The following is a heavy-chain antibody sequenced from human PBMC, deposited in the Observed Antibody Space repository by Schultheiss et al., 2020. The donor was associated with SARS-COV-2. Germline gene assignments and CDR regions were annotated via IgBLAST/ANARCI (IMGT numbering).Heavy chain of an antibody. Sequence: ASVKVSCKASGYTFTSYGISWVRQAPGQGLEWMGGFDPEDGETIYAQKFQGRVTMTEDTSTDTAYMELSSLRSDDTAVYYCARERRNYDFAPDYWGQGTLVTVSS. CDR1: GYTFTSYG. CDR2: FDPEDGET. V-gene: IGHV1-24*01. J-gene: IGHJ4*02. CDR3: ARERRNYDFAPDY. D-gene: IGHD3-3*01.